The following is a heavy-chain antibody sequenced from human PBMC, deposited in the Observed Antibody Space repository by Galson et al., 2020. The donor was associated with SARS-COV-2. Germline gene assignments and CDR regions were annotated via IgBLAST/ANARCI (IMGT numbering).Heavy chain of an antibody. CDR1: GFIFRDYD. J-gene: IGHJ4*01. D-gene: IGHD1-26*01. CDR2: IEYSGDVT. V-gene: IGHV3-23*01. Sequence: GESLKISCAASGFIFRDYDFSWVRQAPGQGLEWVSHIEYSGDVTYYVDSAKGRFTVSRDNSKNMLYLQMTNLKVGDTAIYFCAKHNIRAYDYWGQGSLVTVSS. CDR3: AKHNIRAYDY.